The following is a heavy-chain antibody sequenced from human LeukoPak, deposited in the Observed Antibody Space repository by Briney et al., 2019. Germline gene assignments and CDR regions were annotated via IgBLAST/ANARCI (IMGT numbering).Heavy chain of an antibody. Sequence: ASVKVSCKASGYTFTSYGISWVRQAPGQGLEWMGWISAYNGNTNYAQKFQGRVTMTRNTSISTAYMELSSLRSEDTAVYYCARGSRYSGSYFRRWFDPWGQGTLVTVSS. D-gene: IGHD1-26*01. CDR1: GYTFTSYG. CDR2: ISAYNGNT. J-gene: IGHJ5*02. V-gene: IGHV1-18*01. CDR3: ARGSRYSGSYFRRWFDP.